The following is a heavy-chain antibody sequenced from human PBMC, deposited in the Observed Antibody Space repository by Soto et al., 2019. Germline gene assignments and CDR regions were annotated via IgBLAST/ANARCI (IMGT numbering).Heavy chain of an antibody. CDR2: ITNTGGST. Sequence: GGSLRLSCATSGFTFSSYAMSWVRQAPGKGLEWVSTITNTGGSTYYTDSVKGRLSISRDKSKNTVFLQMNSLRAEDTAMYYCAKGYSGSSYDAFDIWGQGTKVTVSS. V-gene: IGHV3-23*01. CDR3: AKGYSGSSYDAFDI. J-gene: IGHJ3*02. CDR1: GFTFSSYA. D-gene: IGHD1-26*01.